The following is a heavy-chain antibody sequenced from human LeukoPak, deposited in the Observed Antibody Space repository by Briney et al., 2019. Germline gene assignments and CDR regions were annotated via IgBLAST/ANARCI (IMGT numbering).Heavy chain of an antibody. CDR1: GGTFSSYA. D-gene: IGHD6-13*01. CDR2: IIPIFGTA. J-gene: IGHJ4*02. Sequence: ASVKVSCKASGGTFSSYAISWVRQAPGQGLEWMGGIIPIFGTANYAQKFQGRVTITADESTSTAYMELSSLRAEDTAVYYCAKDRVVSYSSSPDYWGQGALVTVSS. CDR3: AKDRVVSYSSSPDY. V-gene: IGHV1-69*13.